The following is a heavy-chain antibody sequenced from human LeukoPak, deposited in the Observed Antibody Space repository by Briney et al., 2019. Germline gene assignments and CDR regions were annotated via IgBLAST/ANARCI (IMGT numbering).Heavy chain of an antibody. Sequence: SETLSLTCTVSGGSISSSSYYWGWIRQPPGKGLEWIGSIYYSGSTYYNPSLKSRVTISVDTSKNQFSLKLSSVTAADTAVYYGARHGPRNNWNADSRGNWFDAWGQGTLVTVSS. CDR3: ARHGPRNNWNADSRGNWFDA. V-gene: IGHV4-39*01. J-gene: IGHJ5*02. CDR2: IYYSGST. CDR1: GGSISSSSYY. D-gene: IGHD1-20*01.